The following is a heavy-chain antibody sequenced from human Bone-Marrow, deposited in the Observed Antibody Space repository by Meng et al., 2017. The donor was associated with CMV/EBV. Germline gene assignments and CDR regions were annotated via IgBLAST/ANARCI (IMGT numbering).Heavy chain of an antibody. D-gene: IGHD3-3*01. V-gene: IGHV4-39*07. CDR3: ARGGGLRFLYP. CDR2: IYYSGST. J-gene: IGHJ5*02. Sequence: SETLSLTCTVSGGSISSSSYYWGWIRQPPGKGLEWIGSIYYSGSTYYNPSLKSRVTISVDTSKNQFSLKLSSVTAADTAVYYCARGGGLRFLYPWGQGTLVTSPQ. CDR1: GGSISSSSYY.